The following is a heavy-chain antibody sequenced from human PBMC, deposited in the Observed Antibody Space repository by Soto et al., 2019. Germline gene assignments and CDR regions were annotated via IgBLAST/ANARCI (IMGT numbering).Heavy chain of an antibody. V-gene: IGHV3-48*02. J-gene: IGHJ6*02. CDR2: VSLDSDTI. CDR1: GYDFRTYS. CDR3: ARLYYDYV. D-gene: IGHD3-3*01. Sequence: PGGSLRLSCRASGYDFRTYSMNWVRQAPGQGLEWIAYVSLDSDTIQYADSVKGRFTISRDDAENSLYLQMDSLRDEDTATYYCARLYYDYVWGQGTKVTVSS.